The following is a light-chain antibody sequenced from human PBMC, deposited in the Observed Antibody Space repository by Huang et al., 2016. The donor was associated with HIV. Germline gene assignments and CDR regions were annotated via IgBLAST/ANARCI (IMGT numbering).Light chain of an antibody. Sequence: EIVLTQSPDTLSLSPGERATVSCRASQSVTRNYLAWYQQRPGQAPQRLSYGASTRATGIPDRFSGSGSGTDFTLTISRLAPEDFAVYYCQQFGSSPPYSFGQGTKLEIK. CDR3: QQFGSSPPYS. CDR1: QSVTRNY. CDR2: GAS. J-gene: IGKJ2*03. V-gene: IGKV3-20*01.